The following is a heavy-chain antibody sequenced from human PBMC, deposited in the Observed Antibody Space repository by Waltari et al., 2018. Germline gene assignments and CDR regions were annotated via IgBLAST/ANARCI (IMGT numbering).Heavy chain of an antibody. D-gene: IGHD6-13*01. V-gene: IGHV4-39*01. CDR3: ARPPIAAGDLDAFDV. J-gene: IGHJ3*01. CDR1: GGSISSSSSY. CDR2: IYYSGST. Sequence: QLQLQESGPGLVKPSETLSLTCTVSGGSISSSSSYWGWIRQPPGKGLEWIGSIYYSGSTYYNPSLKSRVTISVDTSKNQFSLKLSSVTAADTAVYYCARPPIAAGDLDAFDVWGQGTMVTVSS.